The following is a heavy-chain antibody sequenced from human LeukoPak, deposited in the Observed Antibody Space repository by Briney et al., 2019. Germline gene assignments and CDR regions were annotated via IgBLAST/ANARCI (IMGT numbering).Heavy chain of an antibody. CDR1: GFTFSSYG. CDR2: ISYDGSNK. CDR3: ARAYGDYYYYYGMDV. J-gene: IGHJ6*02. V-gene: IGHV3-30*03. D-gene: IGHD4-17*01. Sequence: GRSLRLPCAASGFTFSSYGMHWVRQAPGKGLEWVAVISYDGSNKYYADSVKGRFTISRDNSKNTLYLQMNSLRAEDTAVYYCARAYGDYYYYYGMDVWGQGTTVTVSS.